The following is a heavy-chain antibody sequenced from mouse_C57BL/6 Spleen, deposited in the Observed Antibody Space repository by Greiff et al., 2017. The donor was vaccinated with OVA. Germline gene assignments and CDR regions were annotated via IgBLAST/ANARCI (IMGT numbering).Heavy chain of an antibody. J-gene: IGHJ2*01. CDR2: IFPGSGST. CDR3: ARGGYYFDY. V-gene: IGHV1-75*01. Sequence: VKLMESGPELVKPGASVKISCKASGYTFTDYYINWVKQRPGQGLEWIGWIFPGSGSTYYNEKFKGKATLTVDKSSSTAYMSLSSLTSEDSAVYFCARGGYYFDYWGQGTTLTVSS. CDR1: GYTFTDYY.